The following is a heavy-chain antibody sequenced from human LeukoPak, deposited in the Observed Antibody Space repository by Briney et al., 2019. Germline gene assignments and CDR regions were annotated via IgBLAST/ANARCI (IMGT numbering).Heavy chain of an antibody. CDR2: IYYSGST. D-gene: IGHD4-11*01. J-gene: IGHJ6*02. Sequence: SETLSLTCTVSGGSISSSSYYWGWIRQPPGKGLEWIGSIYYSGSTNYNPSLKSRVTISVDTSKNQFSLKLSSVTAADTAVYYCASMTTVSYYYYYGMDVWGQGTTVTVSS. CDR1: GGSISSSSYY. CDR3: ASMTTVSYYYYYGMDV. V-gene: IGHV4-39*07.